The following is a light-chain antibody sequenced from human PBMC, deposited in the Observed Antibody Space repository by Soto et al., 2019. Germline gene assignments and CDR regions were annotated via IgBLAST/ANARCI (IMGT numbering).Light chain of an antibody. CDR1: QSVLYIPTNKNY. CDR3: QQYFTTPRLG. CDR2: WAS. J-gene: IGKJ4*01. Sequence: DILMTQSPDSLAVSLGERATISCRSSQSVLYIPTNKNYLAWYQQKQGQPPKLLIYWASTRESGVPDRFSGSRSGTEFTITISSLQAEDVAVYYCQQYFTTPRLGFGGGTKVEIK. V-gene: IGKV4-1*01.